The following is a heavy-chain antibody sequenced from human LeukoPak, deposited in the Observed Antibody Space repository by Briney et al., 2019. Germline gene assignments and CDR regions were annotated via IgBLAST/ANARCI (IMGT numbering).Heavy chain of an antibody. CDR2: ISSSSYT. J-gene: IGHJ5*02. CDR3: ARGMGATVGRDWFDP. V-gene: IGHV3-21*01. Sequence: GGSLRLACAASGFTFSSYNMNWVRQAPGKGLEWVSSISSSSYTYYADSVKGRFSISRDNAKNSLFLQTNSLRAEDTAVYYCARGMGATVGRDWFDPWGQGTLVTVSS. D-gene: IGHD1-26*01. CDR1: GFTFSSYN.